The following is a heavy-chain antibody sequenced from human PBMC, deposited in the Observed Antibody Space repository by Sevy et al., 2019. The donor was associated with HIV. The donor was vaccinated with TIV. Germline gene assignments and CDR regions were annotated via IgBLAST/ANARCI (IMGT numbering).Heavy chain of an antibody. CDR2: ISAYNGNT. D-gene: IGHD3-22*01. Sequence: ASVKVSCKASGYTYTSYGISWVRRAPRQGLEWMGWISAYNGNTNYAQKLQGRVTMTTDTSTSTAYMELRSLRSDDTAVYYCASCYYYDSSGYPEWEYFQHWGQGTLVNVSS. CDR3: ASCYYYDSSGYPEWEYFQH. CDR1: GYTYTSYG. J-gene: IGHJ1*01. V-gene: IGHV1-18*01.